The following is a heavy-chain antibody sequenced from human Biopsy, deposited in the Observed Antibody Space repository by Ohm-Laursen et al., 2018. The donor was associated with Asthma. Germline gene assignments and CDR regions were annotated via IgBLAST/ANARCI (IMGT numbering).Heavy chain of an antibody. D-gene: IGHD3-22*01. V-gene: IGHV4-39*01. CDR3: ARHQEAASYHYDGSIAY. CDR1: GGAIRTSGYY. J-gene: IGHJ4*02. Sequence: SDTLSPTCSVSGGAIRTSGYYWGWIRQPPGKGLEWIGSMYYSGSAYYNPSLESRVTISVDTSKNQFSLKLSSVTAADTAVYFCARHQEAASYHYDGSIAYWGQGIPVTVSS. CDR2: MYYSGSA.